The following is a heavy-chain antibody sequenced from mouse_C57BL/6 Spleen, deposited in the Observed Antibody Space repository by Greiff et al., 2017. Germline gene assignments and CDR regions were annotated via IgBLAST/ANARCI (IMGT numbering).Heavy chain of an antibody. D-gene: IGHD1-1*01. CDR2: IYPGNSDT. Sequence: EVQLQQSGTVLARPGASVKMSCKTSGYTFTSYWMHWVKQRPGQGLEWIGAIYPGNSDTSYNQKFKGKAKLTAVTSASTAYMELSSLTNEDSAVYYCTRLRFTTVVAKEYYFDYWGQGTTLTVSS. V-gene: IGHV1-5*01. CDR3: TRLRFTTVVAKEYYFDY. CDR1: GYTFTSYW. J-gene: IGHJ2*01.